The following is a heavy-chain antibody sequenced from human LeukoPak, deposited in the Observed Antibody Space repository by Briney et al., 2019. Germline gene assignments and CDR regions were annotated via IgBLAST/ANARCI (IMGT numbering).Heavy chain of an antibody. J-gene: IGHJ4*02. D-gene: IGHD3-3*01. CDR2: ISSKTTTI. CDR3: ARDSYVLRFLEWLF. CDR1: GFTLSDYD. V-gene: IGHV3-48*01. Sequence: GSLRLSCAASGFTLSDYDMNWVRQAPGKGLEWVAYISSKTTTIYYADSVKGRFTISRDNAKNSLYLQMNSLRAEDTAVYYCARDSYVLRFLEWLFWGQGTLVTVSS.